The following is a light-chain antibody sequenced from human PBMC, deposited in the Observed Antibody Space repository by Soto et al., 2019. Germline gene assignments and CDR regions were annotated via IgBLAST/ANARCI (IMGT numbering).Light chain of an antibody. Sequence: DIVLTQSPGTLSLSPGERATLSCRASQSVSRSDLAWYQHKPGQSPRLLIYGTSSRATGIPDRFSGSGSGTGFTLTISRLEPEDSAVYYCQQYGNSPTFGGGTKVDIK. CDR1: QSVSRSD. CDR3: QQYGNSPT. J-gene: IGKJ4*01. CDR2: GTS. V-gene: IGKV3-20*01.